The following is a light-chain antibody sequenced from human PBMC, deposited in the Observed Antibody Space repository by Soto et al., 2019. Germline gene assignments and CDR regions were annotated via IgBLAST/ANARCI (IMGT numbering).Light chain of an antibody. CDR2: DVN. V-gene: IGLV2-14*03. Sequence: QSALTQPDSVSGSPGQSITISCTGTSSDVGAYNYVSWYQQHPGKAPKLMIYDVNNRLSGVSNRFSGSKSGNTASLTISGLQAEDEADYYCSSYTSSSTYVFGTGTKLTVL. CDR1: SSDVGAYNY. CDR3: SSYTSSSTYV. J-gene: IGLJ1*01.